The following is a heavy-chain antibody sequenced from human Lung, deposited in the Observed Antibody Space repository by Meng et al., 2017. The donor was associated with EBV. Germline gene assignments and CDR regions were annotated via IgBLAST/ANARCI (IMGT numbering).Heavy chain of an antibody. CDR3: AREGLVGDLRYFDL. V-gene: IGHV1-2*06. D-gene: IGHD3-16*01. CDR1: AYPFAGLY. Sequence: QAHLVQAGHEVTKPGAYRQVSCKASAYPFAGLYMHWVRQAPGQGLEWMGRINPHSGGANYAQKFQGRVTMTRDTSISTAYMELSRLRSDDTAVYYCAREGLVGDLRYFDLWGRGTLVTVSS. CDR2: INPHSGGA. J-gene: IGHJ2*01.